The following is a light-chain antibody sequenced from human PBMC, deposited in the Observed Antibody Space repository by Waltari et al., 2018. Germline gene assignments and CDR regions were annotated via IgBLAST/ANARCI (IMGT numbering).Light chain of an antibody. J-gene: IGKJ1*01. V-gene: IGKV3-20*01. CDR2: AAS. CDR3: QNHERLPAT. Sequence: ELVLTQSPGTLSLSPGERATLSCRASQSVSKYLAWYQQRPGQAPRLLIYAASTRATGIPDSFSGSGYGTDFSLIISRLEPEDFAVYYCQNHERLPATFGQGTKVEIK. CDR1: QSVSKY.